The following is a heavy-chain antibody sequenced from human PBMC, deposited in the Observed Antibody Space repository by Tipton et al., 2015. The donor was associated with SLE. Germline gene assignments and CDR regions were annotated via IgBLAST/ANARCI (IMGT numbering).Heavy chain of an antibody. CDR3: ARASFCSSTSCLLNWFDP. CDR2: IYHSGST. D-gene: IGHD2-2*01. V-gene: IGHV4-30-2*01. Sequence: SGLVKPSETLSLTCAVSGGSISSGGYSWSWIRQPPGKGLEWIGYIYHSGSTYYNPSLKSRVTISVDRSKNQFSLKLSSVTAADTAVYYCARASFCSSTSCLLNWFDPWGQGTLVTVSS. CDR1: GGSISSGGYS. J-gene: IGHJ5*02.